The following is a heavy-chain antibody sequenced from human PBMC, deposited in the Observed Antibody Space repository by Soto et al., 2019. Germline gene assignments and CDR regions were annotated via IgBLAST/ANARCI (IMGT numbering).Heavy chain of an antibody. Sequence: PGGSLRLSCAASGFTFSDYYMSWIRQAPGKGLEWVSYISSSGSTIYYADSVKGRFTISRDNAKNSLYLQMNSLRAEDTAVYYCARVPLAARRHYYSYYGMDVWGQGTTVTVSS. J-gene: IGHJ6*02. V-gene: IGHV3-11*01. CDR2: ISSSGSTI. CDR3: ARVPLAARRHYYSYYGMDV. CDR1: GFTFSDYY. D-gene: IGHD6-6*01.